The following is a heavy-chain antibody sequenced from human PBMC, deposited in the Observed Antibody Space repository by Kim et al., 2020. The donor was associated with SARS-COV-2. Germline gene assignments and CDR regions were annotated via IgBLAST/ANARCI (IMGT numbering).Heavy chain of an antibody. CDR3: AATAVAGTSGYYGMDV. D-gene: IGHD6-19*01. J-gene: IGHJ6*02. V-gene: IGHV1-58*01. CDR1: GFTFISSA. Sequence: SVKVSCKASGFTFISSAVQWVRQARGQRLEWIGWIVVGSGHTNYAQKFQERLTITRDMSTSTTYMELSSLRYEDTAVYYCAATAVAGTSGYYGMDVWGQVTTVTVSS. CDR2: IVVGSGHT.